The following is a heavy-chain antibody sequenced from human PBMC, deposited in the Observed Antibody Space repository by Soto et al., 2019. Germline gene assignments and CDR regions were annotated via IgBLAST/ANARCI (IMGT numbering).Heavy chain of an antibody. D-gene: IGHD3-10*01. V-gene: IGHV3-33*06. CDR1: GFTFSSYG. Sequence: QVQLVESGGGVVQPGRSLRLSCAASGFTFSSYGMHWVRQAPGKGLEWVAIIYYDGSNKYYADSVKGRFTISRDNSKNTLYLQMNSLRAEDTAVYYCAKDRGDYYGSGSYSWYFDYWGQGTLVTVSS. J-gene: IGHJ4*02. CDR3: AKDRGDYYGSGSYSWYFDY. CDR2: IYYDGSNK.